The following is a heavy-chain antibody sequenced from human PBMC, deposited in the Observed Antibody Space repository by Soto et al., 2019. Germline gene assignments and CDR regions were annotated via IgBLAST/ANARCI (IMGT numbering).Heavy chain of an antibody. CDR3: ARGGYSNYPRYYYYGMDV. Sequence: PSATLSLTCAVSGGSICSGGYSWSWIRQPPGKGLEWIGYIYHSGSTYYNPSLKSRVTISVDRSKNQFSLKLSSVTAADTAVYYCARGGYSNYPRYYYYGMDVWGQGTTVTVSS. CDR1: GGSICSGGYS. V-gene: IGHV4-30-2*01. CDR2: IYHSGST. D-gene: IGHD4-4*01. J-gene: IGHJ6*02.